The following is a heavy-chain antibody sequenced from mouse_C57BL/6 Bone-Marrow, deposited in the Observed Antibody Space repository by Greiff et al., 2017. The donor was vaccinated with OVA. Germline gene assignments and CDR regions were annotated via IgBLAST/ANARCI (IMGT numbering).Heavy chain of an antibody. CDR3: LYYERGY. CDR1: GYTFTSYG. D-gene: IGHD2-4*01. Sequence: QVQLQQSGAELARPGASVKLSCKASGYTFTSYGISWVKQRTGQGLEWIGEIYPRSGNTYYNEKFKGKATLTADKSSSTAYMELRSLTSEDSAVYYCLYYERGYWGQGTTLTVSS. J-gene: IGHJ2*01. V-gene: IGHV1-81*01. CDR2: IYPRSGNT.